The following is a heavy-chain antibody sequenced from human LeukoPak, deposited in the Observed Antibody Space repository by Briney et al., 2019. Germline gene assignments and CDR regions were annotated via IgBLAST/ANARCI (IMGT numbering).Heavy chain of an antibody. D-gene: IGHD2-2*01. V-gene: IGHV3-74*01. CDR1: GFTFSSYW. CDR3: ARVLVVPAARTYYYYGMDV. Sequence: GGSLRLSCAASGFTFSSYWMSWVRQAPGKGLVWVSRINSDGSSTSYADSVKGRFTISRDNAKNTLYLQMLRAEDTAVYYCARVLVVPAARTYYYYGMDVWGQGTTVTVSS. J-gene: IGHJ6*02. CDR2: INSDGSST.